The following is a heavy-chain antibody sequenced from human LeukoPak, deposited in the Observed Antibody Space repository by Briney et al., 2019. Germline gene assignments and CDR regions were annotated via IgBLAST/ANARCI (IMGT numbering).Heavy chain of an antibody. J-gene: IGHJ6*03. CDR2: ISGDGGST. CDR1: GFTFDDYA. CDR3: AKDDVIAASYYYYYMDV. D-gene: IGHD6-6*01. V-gene: IGHV3-43*02. Sequence: GGSLRLSCAASGFTFDDYAMHWVRQAPGKGLEWVSLISGDGGSTYYADSVKGRFTISIDNSKNSLYLQMNSLRTEDTALYYCAKDDVIAASYYYYYMDVWGKGTTVTVSS.